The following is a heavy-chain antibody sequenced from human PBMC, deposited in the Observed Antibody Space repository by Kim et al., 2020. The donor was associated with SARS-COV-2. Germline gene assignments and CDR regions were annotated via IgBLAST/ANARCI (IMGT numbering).Heavy chain of an antibody. V-gene: IGHV4-59*01. Sequence: SETLSLTCTVSGDSISGYYWSWIRRPPGKGLEWIGYVHYTGTTNYNPSLESRVTISVDTSKNQFSLKLISVTSADTAVYYCGRREMTGYYDHWGQGTLVTAAS. J-gene: IGHJ4*02. CDR3: GRREMTGYYDH. CDR2: VHYTGTT. CDR1: GDSISGYY. D-gene: IGHD3-9*01.